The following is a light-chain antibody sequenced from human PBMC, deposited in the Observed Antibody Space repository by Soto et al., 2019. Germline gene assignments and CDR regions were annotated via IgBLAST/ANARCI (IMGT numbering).Light chain of an antibody. V-gene: IGKV3-20*01. J-gene: IGKJ4*01. CDR2: GAS. CDR3: QQYATWPLT. Sequence: EIVLTQSPGTLSLSSGERATLSCRASQSVRSNYLAWYQQKPGQAPRLLIYGASSRATGIPDRFGGSGSGTDFTLTISRLEPEECAVYYCQQYATWPLTFGGGTKVELK. CDR1: QSVRSNY.